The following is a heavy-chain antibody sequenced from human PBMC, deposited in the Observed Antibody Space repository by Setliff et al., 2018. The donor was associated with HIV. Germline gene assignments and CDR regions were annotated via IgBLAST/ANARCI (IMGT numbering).Heavy chain of an antibody. V-gene: IGHV5-10-1*01. CDR2: IDPSDSYI. D-gene: IGHD6-19*01. CDR3: ARRSSTGFSSGSFEY. Sequence: GESLKISCEGSGYKFSDYWITWVRQMPGKGLEWVGRIDPSDSYINYGPSFEGHVTFSVDKSNNTAYLHWSSLRASDTAMYYCARRSSTGFSSGSFEYWGQGTLVTVSS. J-gene: IGHJ4*02. CDR1: GYKFSDYW.